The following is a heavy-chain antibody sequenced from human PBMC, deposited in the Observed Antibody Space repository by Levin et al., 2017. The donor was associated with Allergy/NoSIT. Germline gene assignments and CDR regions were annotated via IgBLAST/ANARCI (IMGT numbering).Heavy chain of an antibody. J-gene: IGHJ6*03. V-gene: IGHV1-69*13. Sequence: SVKVSCKASGGTFSKYGISWIRQAPGQGLEWMGGIIPIFGAPHYTQKFLGRVTITADESTSTTYMELRSLRSDDTAVYYCAKDPGGPTISPRRDFFYYYMDVWGKGTTVTVSS. CDR2: IIPIFGAP. CDR3: AKDPGGPTISPRRDFFYYYMDV. D-gene: IGHD6-6*01. CDR1: GGTFSKYG.